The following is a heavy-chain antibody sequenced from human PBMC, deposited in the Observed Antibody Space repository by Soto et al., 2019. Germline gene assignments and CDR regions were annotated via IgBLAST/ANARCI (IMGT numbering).Heavy chain of an antibody. CDR2: IIPMFGIA. CDR3: ARGYGDSHVY. Sequence: QVQLVQSGAEVKKTGSSVKVSCKASGGTFSSYTISWVRQAPGQGLEWMGRIIPMFGIANYAQKFQGRVTIXXDKTPCTAYMEVSSLRSEGTAVYYCARGYGDSHVYWGQGTLVTVSS. V-gene: IGHV1-69*02. J-gene: IGHJ4*02. D-gene: IGHD4-17*01. CDR1: GGTFSSYT.